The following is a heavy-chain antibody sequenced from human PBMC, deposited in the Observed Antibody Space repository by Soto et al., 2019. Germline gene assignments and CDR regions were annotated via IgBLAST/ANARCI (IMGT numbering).Heavy chain of an antibody. V-gene: IGHV3-73*01. CDR3: AKDTEYPSGYNWLDP. J-gene: IGHJ5*02. CDR2: IRNKVNTYAT. D-gene: IGHD6-6*01. CDR1: GFTFSESA. Sequence: VENLRLSCAAYGFTFSESAMHWVRQASGKGLELVGRIRNKVNTYATAYAASVKGRFTISRDDSMNTTYLQMNSLKTEDTAVYYCAKDTEYPSGYNWLDPWGQGT.